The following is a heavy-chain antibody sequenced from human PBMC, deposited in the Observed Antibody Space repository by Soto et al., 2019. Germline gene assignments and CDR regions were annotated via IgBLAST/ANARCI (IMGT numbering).Heavy chain of an antibody. Sequence: ASVKVSCKASGYTFTYYGISWVRQAPGQGLEWMGWISAYNGNTNYAQKLQGRVTMTTDTSTSTAYMELRSLRSDDTAVYYCARVQPITMIVVVRDFDYWGQGTLVTVSS. V-gene: IGHV1-18*01. D-gene: IGHD3-22*01. CDR1: GYTFTYYG. CDR3: ARVQPITMIVVVRDFDY. CDR2: ISAYNGNT. J-gene: IGHJ4*02.